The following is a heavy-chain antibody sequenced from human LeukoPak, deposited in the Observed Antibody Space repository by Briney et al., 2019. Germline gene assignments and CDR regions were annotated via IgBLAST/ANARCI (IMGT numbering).Heavy chain of an antibody. CDR1: GYTFTSYD. Sequence: GASVKVSCKASGYTFTSYDINWVRQDTGQGLEWMGWMNPNSGNTGYAQKFQGRVTMTRNTSISTTYMELSSLRSEDTAVYYCARVPYDSSGYYLADAFDIWGQGTMVTVSS. D-gene: IGHD3-22*01. CDR2: MNPNSGNT. V-gene: IGHV1-8*01. CDR3: ARVPYDSSGYYLADAFDI. J-gene: IGHJ3*02.